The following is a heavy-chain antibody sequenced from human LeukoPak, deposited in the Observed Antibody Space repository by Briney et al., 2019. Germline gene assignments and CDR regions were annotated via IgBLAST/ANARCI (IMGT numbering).Heavy chain of an antibody. Sequence: SQTLSLNCTVSGGSISSGGYYWSWIRQHPGKGLEWIGYIYYSGSTYYNPSLKSRVTISVDTSKNQFSLKLSSVTAADTAVYYCARDCSGGSCYSSIAFDIWGQGTMVTVSS. V-gene: IGHV4-31*03. CDR1: GGSISSGGYY. D-gene: IGHD2-15*01. CDR2: IYYSGST. J-gene: IGHJ3*02. CDR3: ARDCSGGSCYSSIAFDI.